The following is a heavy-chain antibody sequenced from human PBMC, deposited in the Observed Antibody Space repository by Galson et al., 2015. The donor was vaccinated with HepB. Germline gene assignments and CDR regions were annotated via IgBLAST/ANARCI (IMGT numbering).Heavy chain of an antibody. CDR2: IKQDGSEK. CDR3: ARDSVSSIRGYGDSNFDY. J-gene: IGHJ4*02. V-gene: IGHV3-7*03. CDR1: GFTFSSYS. D-gene: IGHD4-17*01. Sequence: SLRLSCAASGFTFSSYSMNWVRQAPGKGLEWVANIKQDGSEKYYVDSVKGRFTISRDNAKNSLYLQMNSLRAEDTAVYYCARDSVSSIRGYGDSNFDYWGQGTLVTVSS.